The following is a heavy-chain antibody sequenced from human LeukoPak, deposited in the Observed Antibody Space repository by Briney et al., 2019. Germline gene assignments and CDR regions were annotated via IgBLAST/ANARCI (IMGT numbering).Heavy chain of an antibody. D-gene: IGHD7-27*01. Sequence: ASVKVSCRASGHTFTTYALHWVRQAPGQGLEWLGWMSPNSGNTGYAQKFQGRGTMTRDTSISTAYMELSSLRSEDTAVYYCARGPPNWGFDYWGQGTLVTVSS. V-gene: IGHV1-8*01. CDR1: GHTFTTYA. CDR3: ARGPPNWGFDY. CDR2: MSPNSGNT. J-gene: IGHJ4*02.